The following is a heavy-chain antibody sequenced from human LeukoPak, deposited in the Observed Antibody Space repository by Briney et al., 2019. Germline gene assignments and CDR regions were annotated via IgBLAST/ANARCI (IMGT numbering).Heavy chain of an antibody. J-gene: IGHJ4*02. V-gene: IGHV4-61*01. D-gene: IGHD6-13*01. CDR3: ARGEAAAGHPCFDY. CDR1: GYSISSGYY. CDR2: IYYSGST. Sequence: SETLSLTCIVSGYSISSGYYWGWIRQPPGKGLEWIGYIYYSGSTNYNLSLKSRVTISVDTSKNQFSLKLSSVTAADTAVYYCARGEAAAGHPCFDYWGQGTLVTVSS.